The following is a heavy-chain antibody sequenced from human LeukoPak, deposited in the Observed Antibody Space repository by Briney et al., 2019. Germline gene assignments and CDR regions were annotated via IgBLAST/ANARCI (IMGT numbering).Heavy chain of an antibody. Sequence: SETLSLTCTVSGGSISSSSYYWGWIRQPPGKGLEWIGSIYYSGSTYFNPSLKSRVTISVDTSKNQFSLKLSSVTAADTAVYYCARREYYFDYWGQGTLVTVSS. V-gene: IGHV4-39*01. CDR3: ARREYYFDY. D-gene: IGHD3-10*01. CDR1: GGSISSSSYY. CDR2: IYYSGST. J-gene: IGHJ4*02.